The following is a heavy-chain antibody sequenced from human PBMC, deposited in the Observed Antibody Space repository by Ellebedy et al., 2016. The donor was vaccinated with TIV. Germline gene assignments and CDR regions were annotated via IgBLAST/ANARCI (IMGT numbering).Heavy chain of an antibody. CDR3: AREIRDYGSGRHWFDP. CDR2: IYYSGST. V-gene: IGHV4-59*01. CDR1: GGSFSGYY. J-gene: IGHJ5*02. Sequence: MPSETLSLTCAVYGGSFSGYYWSWICQPPGKGLEWIGYIYYSGSTNYNPSLKSRVTISVDTSKNQFSLKLSSVTAADTAVYYCAREIRDYGSGRHWFDPWGQGTLVTVSS. D-gene: IGHD3-10*01.